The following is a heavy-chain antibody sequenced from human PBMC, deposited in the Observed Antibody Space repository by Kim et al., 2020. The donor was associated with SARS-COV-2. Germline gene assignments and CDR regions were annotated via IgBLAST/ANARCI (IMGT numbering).Heavy chain of an antibody. CDR1: GFTFSSQW. CDR2: INPDGSDK. Sequence: GGSLRLSCAASGFTFSSQWMSWVRQAPGKGLEWVANINPDGSDKSYVDSVKGRFTISRDNGKNSLYLQMDSLRAEDTAVYYCAGAEIWGQGILVTVSS. J-gene: IGHJ4*02. CDR3: AGAEI. V-gene: IGHV3-7*01.